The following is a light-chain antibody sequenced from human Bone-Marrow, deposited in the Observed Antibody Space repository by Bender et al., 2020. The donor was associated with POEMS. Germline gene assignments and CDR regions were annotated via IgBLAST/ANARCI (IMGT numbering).Light chain of an antibody. Sequence: QSVLTQPPSASGTPGQRVTISCSGGSSNIGAHAVNWYQHLPGTAPKLLIYSSHRRPSEVPDRFSGSGSGDSASLAICGLQSEDEADYYCAVWDDSLNGWVFGGGTKLTVL. CDR2: SSH. V-gene: IGLV1-44*01. CDR1: SSNIGAHA. CDR3: AVWDDSLNGWV. J-gene: IGLJ3*02.